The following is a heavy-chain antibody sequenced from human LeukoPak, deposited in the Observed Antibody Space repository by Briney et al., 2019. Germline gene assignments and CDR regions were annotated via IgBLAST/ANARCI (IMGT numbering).Heavy chain of an antibody. J-gene: IGHJ4*02. CDR1: GFTLSSYE. Sequence: GGSLRLSCTASGFTLSSYEMSWIRQAPGKGLEWVSHINWNGNTIGYGDSVKGRFTISRDNAKNSLYLQMNSLRAEDTAFYYCARGLMGGYPYFENWGQGTLVTVSS. D-gene: IGHD3-22*01. CDR3: ARGLMGGYPYFEN. V-gene: IGHV3-20*04. CDR2: INWNGNTI.